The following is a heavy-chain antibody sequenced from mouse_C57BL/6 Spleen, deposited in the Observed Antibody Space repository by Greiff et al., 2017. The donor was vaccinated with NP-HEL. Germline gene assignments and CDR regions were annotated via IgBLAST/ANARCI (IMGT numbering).Heavy chain of an antibody. CDR2: ISYDGSN. J-gene: IGHJ3*01. Sequence: DVKLQESGPGLVKPSQSLSLTCSVTGYSITSGYYWNWIRQFPGNKLEWMGYISYDGSNNYNPSLKNRISITRDTSKNQFFLKLNSVTTEDTATYYCARDGGDYPAWFAYWGQGTLVTVSA. D-gene: IGHD2-4*01. CDR1: GYSITSGYY. V-gene: IGHV3-6*01. CDR3: ARDGGDYPAWFAY.